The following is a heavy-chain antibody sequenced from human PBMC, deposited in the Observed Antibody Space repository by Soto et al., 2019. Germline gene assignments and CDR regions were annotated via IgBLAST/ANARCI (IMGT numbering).Heavy chain of an antibody. CDR1: GFTFSNHY. CDR3: ARDGVLFRAGSDS. J-gene: IGHJ4*02. D-gene: IGHD3-3*01. CDR2: ISTSGTST. V-gene: IGHV3-11*01. Sequence: QMHLVESGGGLVKPGGSLRLSCEASGFTFSNHYMAWIRQAPGKGLEWVSYISTSGTSTFYADSVKGRFTISRDNAKDSLFLQMNSLRVDDTAVYFCARDGVLFRAGSDSWGQGTLVTVAS.